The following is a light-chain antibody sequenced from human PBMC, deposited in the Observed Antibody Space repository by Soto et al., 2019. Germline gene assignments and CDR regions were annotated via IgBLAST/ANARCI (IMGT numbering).Light chain of an antibody. CDR3: CSYAGSYTFDV. J-gene: IGLJ1*01. CDR2: DVS. CDR1: SSDVGGYNY. V-gene: IGLV2-11*01. Sequence: QSVLTQPRSVSGSPGQSVTISCTGTSSDVGGYNYVSWYQQHPGKAPKLMIYDVSKRPSGVPDRFSGSKSGNTASLTISGLQAEDEADYYCCSYAGSYTFDVFGTGTTV.